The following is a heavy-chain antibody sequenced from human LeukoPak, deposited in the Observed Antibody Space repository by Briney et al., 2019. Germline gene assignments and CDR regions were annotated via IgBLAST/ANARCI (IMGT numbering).Heavy chain of an antibody. CDR3: ARDRPRGSSLDY. D-gene: IGHD6-13*01. V-gene: IGHV4-59*01. CDR2: IYYTGST. CDR1: GGSISRDY. J-gene: IGHJ4*02. Sequence: SETLSLTCTVSGGSISRDYWSWIRQPPGKGLEWIGYIYYTGSTNYNPSLKSRVTISVDTSKNQFSLKLSSVTAADTAVYYCARDRPRGSSLDYWGQGTLVTVSS.